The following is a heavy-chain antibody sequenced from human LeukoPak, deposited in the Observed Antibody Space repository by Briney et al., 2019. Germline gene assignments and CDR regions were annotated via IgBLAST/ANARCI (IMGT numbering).Heavy chain of an antibody. D-gene: IGHD3-22*01. CDR1: GFTFSSYW. Sequence: PGGSLRLSCAASGFTFSSYWMSWVRQAPGKGLEWGANIKQDGSEKYYVDSVKGRFTISRDNAKNSLYLQMNSLRAEDTAVYYCARDGTYNDSSGYDDAFDIWGQGTMVTVSS. J-gene: IGHJ3*02. CDR3: ARDGTYNDSSGYDDAFDI. CDR2: IKQDGSEK. V-gene: IGHV3-7*01.